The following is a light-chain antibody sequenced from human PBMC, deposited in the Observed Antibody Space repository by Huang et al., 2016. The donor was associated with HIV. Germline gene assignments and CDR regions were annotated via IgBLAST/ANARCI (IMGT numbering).Light chain of an antibody. J-gene: IGKJ1*01. CDR1: QTINSY. CDR3: QQTYSSPRT. CDR2: AAS. Sequence: DIQMTQSPSSLSASVGDRVTITCRASQTINSYLHWYQQKPGKAPHLLIYAASNLQSGVPSRFSGGGSGTYFTLTISSLQPEDFATYYCQQTYSSPRTFGQGTKVDIK. V-gene: IGKV1-39*01.